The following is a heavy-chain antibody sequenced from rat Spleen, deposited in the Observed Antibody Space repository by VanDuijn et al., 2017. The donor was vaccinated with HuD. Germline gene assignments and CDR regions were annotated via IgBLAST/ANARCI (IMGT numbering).Heavy chain of an antibody. V-gene: IGHV5-7*01. CDR1: GISFSNYD. Sequence: EVQLVESGGGLVQPGRSLKLSCAASGISFSNYDMAWVRRAPKKGLEWVATIRHDGTSTNYGDSVKGRFTISRDSAKSTLYLQMDSLRSEDTATYYCTRGFTVAVFWGQGVMVTVSA. J-gene: IGHJ2*01. CDR3: TRGFTVAVF. D-gene: IGHD1-2*01. CDR2: IRHDGTST.